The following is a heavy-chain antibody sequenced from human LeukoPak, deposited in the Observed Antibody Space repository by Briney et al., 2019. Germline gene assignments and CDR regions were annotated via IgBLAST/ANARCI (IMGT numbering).Heavy chain of an antibody. CDR2: LRGDGET. D-gene: IGHD3-10*01. Sequence: GGSLRLSCVASGFTFSSYAMSGVRQAPARGLEWVSSLRGDGETFYAESVKGRFTLSRDDSRNVVFLHLNNLRVEETALYYCAKASWVSSADAVLWGQGTVVTVS. CDR3: AKASWVSSADAVL. V-gene: IGHV3-23*01. CDR1: GFTFSSYA. J-gene: IGHJ4*02.